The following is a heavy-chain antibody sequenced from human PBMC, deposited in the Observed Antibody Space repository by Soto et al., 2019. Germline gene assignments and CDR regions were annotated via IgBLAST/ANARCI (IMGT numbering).Heavy chain of an antibody. D-gene: IGHD1-26*01. V-gene: IGHV3-15*07. Sequence: GGSLSLSCAASGLFFSKAWINWVRQAPGKGLEWVGRIKSRTDGGTSDYGAPAKGRFAISRDDSRNIVYMQMNSLKIEDTGVYYCTTDSYSSAITVRFDYWGNGTLVTV. J-gene: IGHJ4*01. CDR3: TTDSYSSAITVRFDY. CDR2: IKSRTDGGTS. CDR1: GLFFSKAW.